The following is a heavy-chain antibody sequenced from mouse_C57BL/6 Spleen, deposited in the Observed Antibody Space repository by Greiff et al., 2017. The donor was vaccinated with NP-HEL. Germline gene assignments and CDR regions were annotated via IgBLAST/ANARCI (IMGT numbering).Heavy chain of an antibody. CDR3: ARDRAQATWRFAY. D-gene: IGHD3-2*02. V-gene: IGHV5-4*01. CDR1: GFTFSSYA. CDR2: ISDGGSYT. J-gene: IGHJ3*01. Sequence: EVKVVESGGGLVKPGGSLKLSCAASGFTFSSYAMSWVRQTPEKRLEWVATISDGGSYTYYPDNVKGRFTISRDNAKNNLYLQMSHLKSEDTAMYYCARDRAQATWRFAYWGQGTLVTVSA.